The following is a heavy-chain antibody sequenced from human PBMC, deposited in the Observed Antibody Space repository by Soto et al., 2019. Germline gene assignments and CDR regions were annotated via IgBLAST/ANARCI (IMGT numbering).Heavy chain of an antibody. CDR1: GGTFSSYA. V-gene: IGHV1-69*13. Sequence: SVKVSCKASGGTFSSYAISWVRQAPGQGLEWMGGIIPIFGTANYAQKFQGRVTITADESTSTAYMELSSLRSEDTAVYYCARGTEYSSSSGVDYYYGMDVWGQGTTVTVSS. CDR3: ARGTEYSSSSGVDYYYGMDV. J-gene: IGHJ6*02. CDR2: IIPIFGTA. D-gene: IGHD6-6*01.